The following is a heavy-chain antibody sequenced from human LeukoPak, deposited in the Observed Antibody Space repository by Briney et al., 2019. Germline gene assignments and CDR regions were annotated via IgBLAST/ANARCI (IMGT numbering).Heavy chain of an antibody. CDR1: GFTFSYYS. CDR2: ISSSSSLI. J-gene: IGHJ6*03. D-gene: IGHD6-13*01. V-gene: IGHV3-21*01. Sequence: GGSLRLSCAASGFTFSYYSMNWVRQAPGRGLEWVSCISSSSSLIFYSDSVRGRFTISRDNAKNLLYLHMNSLRVEDTAVYYCAIVDKGDYSSSPVPYYNYYMNVWGKGTTVTVSS. CDR3: AIVDKGDYSSSPVPYYNYYMNV.